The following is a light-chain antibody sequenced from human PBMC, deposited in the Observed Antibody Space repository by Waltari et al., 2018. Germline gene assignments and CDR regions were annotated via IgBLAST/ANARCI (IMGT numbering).Light chain of an antibody. CDR1: QTVRCY. V-gene: IGKV3-11*01. Sequence: EIVLTQSPATLSLSPGESATLSCRASQTVRCYLAWYQHKLGQGPRLLMSDASKRATGIPARFSGSGSGTDFTLIITSLEPEDFAVYYCQHRSDWPLYTCGQGTKLELK. CDR3: QHRSDWPLYT. J-gene: IGKJ2*01. CDR2: DAS.